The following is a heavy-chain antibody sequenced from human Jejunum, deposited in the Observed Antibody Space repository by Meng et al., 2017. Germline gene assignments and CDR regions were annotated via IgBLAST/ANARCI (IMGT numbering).Heavy chain of an antibody. CDR3: ARGDDWAKSGNF. Sequence: LRHWGAGVLTPSETLSLPCAVHGRSFSHHHLPWIRQPPGKGLEWLGEIHPSGRTYYSPSLQSRFTITLDTSKHQFSLTLNSVTAADTAVYYCARGDDWAKSGNFWGQGTLVTVSS. J-gene: IGHJ4*02. CDR2: IHPSGRT. V-gene: IGHV4-34*01. D-gene: IGHD3-9*01. CDR1: GRSFSHHH.